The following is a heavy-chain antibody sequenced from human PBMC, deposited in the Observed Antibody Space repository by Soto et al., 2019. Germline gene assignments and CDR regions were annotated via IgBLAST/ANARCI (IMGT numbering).Heavy chain of an antibody. CDR2: ISAYNTNT. CDR3: ARDTPPPDS. Sequence: QVQLVQSGAEVKKPGASVKVSCKTSGYTFTSYHISWVRQAPGQGLEWMGWISAYNTNTNYAQKFQGRVTMTTETLTSTAYRELRSRRSDDTAVYSGARDTPPPDSWGQGALVTVST. J-gene: IGHJ5*01. V-gene: IGHV1-18*01. CDR1: GYTFTSYH.